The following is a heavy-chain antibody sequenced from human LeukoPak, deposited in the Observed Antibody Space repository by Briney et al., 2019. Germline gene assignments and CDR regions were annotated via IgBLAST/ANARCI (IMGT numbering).Heavy chain of an antibody. J-gene: IGHJ4*02. V-gene: IGHV4-4*09. D-gene: IGHD1-1*01. CDR3: VQTTGWPGFDY. CDR2: IYSGVPT. CDR1: GVSISSFY. Sequence: PSETLSLTCTTSGVSISSFYWSWVRQPPGKGLEWIGNIYSGVPTYFNPSLKSQVIISVDTSKNQFSLNLTSVTAADTAMYYCVQTTGWPGFDYWGQGILVTVSS.